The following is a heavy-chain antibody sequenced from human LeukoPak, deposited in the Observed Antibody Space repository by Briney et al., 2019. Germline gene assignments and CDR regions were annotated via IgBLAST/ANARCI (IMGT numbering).Heavy chain of an antibody. CDR2: IKQDGSEK. CDR1: GFTFSSYW. CDR3: ALARSEYHYGMDV. V-gene: IGHV3-7*01. Sequence: GGSLRLSCAASGFTFSSYWMSWVRQAPGKGLEWVANIKQDGSEKYYVDSVKGRFTISRDNAKNSLYLQMNSLRAEDTAVYYCALARSEYHYGMDVWGQGATVTVSS. J-gene: IGHJ6*02.